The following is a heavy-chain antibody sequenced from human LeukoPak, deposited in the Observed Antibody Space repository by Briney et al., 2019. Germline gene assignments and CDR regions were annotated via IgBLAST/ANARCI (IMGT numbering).Heavy chain of an antibody. V-gene: IGHV4-4*02. CDR2: VHLDGRT. CDR1: GVSVINTNW. J-gene: IGHJ4*02. CDR3: AREGGFYRPLDY. Sequence: SGTLSLTCGVSGVSVINTNWWTWVRQPPGKGLEWIGEVHLDGRTNYNPSLESRLTMSVDVSENQVSLKLTSVTAADTAVYYCAREGGFYRPLDYSGQGTLVTVSS. D-gene: IGHD3-3*01.